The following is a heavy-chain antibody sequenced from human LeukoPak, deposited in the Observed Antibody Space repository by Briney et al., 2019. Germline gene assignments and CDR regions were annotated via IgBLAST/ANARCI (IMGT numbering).Heavy chain of an antibody. Sequence: PGGSLRLSCAASGFTFSDYYMNWIRQSPGKGLVWVSRINSDGSSTSYADSVKGRFTISRDNAKNTLYLQMNSLRAEDTAVYYCAAGVYWGQGTLVTVSS. V-gene: IGHV3-74*01. CDR1: GFTFSDYY. D-gene: IGHD3-10*01. J-gene: IGHJ4*02. CDR2: INSDGSST. CDR3: AAGVY.